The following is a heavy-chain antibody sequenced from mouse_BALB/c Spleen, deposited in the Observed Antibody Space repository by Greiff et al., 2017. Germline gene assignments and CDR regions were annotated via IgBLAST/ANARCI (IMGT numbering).Heavy chain of an antibody. CDR2: ISSGGSYT. D-gene: IGHD1-1*01. V-gene: IGHV5-6*02. CDR1: GFTFSSYG. J-gene: IGHJ1*01. Sequence: EVMLVESGGDLVKPGGSLKLSCAASGFTFSSYGMSWVRQTPDKRLEWVATISSGGSYTYYPDSVKGRFTISRDNAKNTLYLQMSSLKSEDTAMYYCARPLITTVVGDWYFDVWGAGTTVTVSS. CDR3: ARPLITTVVGDWYFDV.